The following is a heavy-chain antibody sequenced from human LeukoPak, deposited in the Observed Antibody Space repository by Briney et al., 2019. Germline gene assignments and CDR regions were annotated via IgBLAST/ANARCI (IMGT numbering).Heavy chain of an antibody. D-gene: IGHD6-13*01. V-gene: IGHV5-51*01. CDR2: IYPGDSDP. Sequence: GESLKISCKCSGYTFTTYWIGWVRQMPGKGLEWMGIIYPGDSDPRYRPSFQGQVTISADKSISTAYLQWSSLKASDSAMYYCVRHGLGSSWFGFDYWGQGTLVTVSS. J-gene: IGHJ4*02. CDR1: GYTFTTYW. CDR3: VRHGLGSSWFGFDY.